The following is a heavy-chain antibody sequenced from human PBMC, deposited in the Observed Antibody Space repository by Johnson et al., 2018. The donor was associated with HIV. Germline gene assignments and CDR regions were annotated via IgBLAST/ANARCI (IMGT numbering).Heavy chain of an antibody. Sequence: QVQLVESGGGVVQPGRSLRLSCAAFGFTFSTYGIHWVRQAPGKGLEWVAFIRSDGTNKYYADFVKGRFSISRDNAKNSLYLQMNSLRAEDTAVYYCARDRGITIFAVTIDAFDIWGQGTTVTVSS. CDR1: GFTFSTYG. J-gene: IGHJ3*02. CDR2: IRSDGTNK. D-gene: IGHD3-3*01. V-gene: IGHV3-33*01. CDR3: ARDRGITIFAVTIDAFDI.